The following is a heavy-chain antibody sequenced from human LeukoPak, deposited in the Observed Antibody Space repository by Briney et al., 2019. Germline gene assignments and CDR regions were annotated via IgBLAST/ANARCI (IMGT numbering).Heavy chain of an antibody. CDR3: AKDLYFDWCKGAFDV. J-gene: IGHJ3*01. V-gene: IGHV3-23*01. Sequence: PGRSLRLSCAASAFTFSSYATSWVRHAPGKWMEWVSAIRGDGSTTYYTDSAKARFTISRDNPKNTLYLQMNSLRADDTAVYSCAKDLYFDWCKGAFDVWGQGTEVTVSS. CDR2: IRGDGSTT. CDR1: AFTFSSYA. D-gene: IGHD3-9*01.